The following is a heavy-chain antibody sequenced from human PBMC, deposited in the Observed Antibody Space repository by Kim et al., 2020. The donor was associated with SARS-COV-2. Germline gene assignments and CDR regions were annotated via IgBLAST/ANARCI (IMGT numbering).Heavy chain of an antibody. J-gene: IGHJ4*02. Sequence: GDTYYPGSGKGRFTISRENAKNSLYLQMNSLRAGDTAVYYCIAAAPGEIYWGQGTLVTVSS. CDR3: IAAAPGEIY. CDR2: GDT. D-gene: IGHD6-13*01. V-gene: IGHV3-13*01.